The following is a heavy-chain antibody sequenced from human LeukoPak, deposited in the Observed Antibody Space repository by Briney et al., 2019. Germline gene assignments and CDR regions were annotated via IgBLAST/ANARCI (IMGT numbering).Heavy chain of an antibody. V-gene: IGHV3-48*01. CDR2: ISSSSSTI. D-gene: IGHD3-22*01. CDR3: ARSYDSSGYYNY. Sequence: GGSLRLSCAASGFTFRDYSTHWVRQAPGKGLEWVSYISSSSSTIYYADSVKGRFTISRDNAKNSLYLQMNSLRAEDTAVYYCARSYDSSGYYNYWGQGTLVTVSS. CDR1: GFTFRDYS. J-gene: IGHJ4*02.